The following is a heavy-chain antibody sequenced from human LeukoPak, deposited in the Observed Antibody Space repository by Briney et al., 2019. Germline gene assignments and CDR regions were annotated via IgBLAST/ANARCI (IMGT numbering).Heavy chain of an antibody. CDR2: IWYDGSNK. Sequence: GGSLRLSCAASGFTFSSYGMHWVRQAPGKGLEWVAVIWYDGSNKYYADSVKGRFTISRDNSKNTLHLQMNSLRAEDTAVYYCARDGAGLDYGDYGIYGMDVWGQGTTVTVSS. J-gene: IGHJ6*02. D-gene: IGHD4-17*01. V-gene: IGHV3-33*01. CDR1: GFTFSSYG. CDR3: ARDGAGLDYGDYGIYGMDV.